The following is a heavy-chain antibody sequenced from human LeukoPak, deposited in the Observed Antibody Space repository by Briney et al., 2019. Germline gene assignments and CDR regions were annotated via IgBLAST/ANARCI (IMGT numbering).Heavy chain of an antibody. CDR3: AKDLRGANHPDY. CDR1: GFIFNNYA. J-gene: IGHJ4*02. V-gene: IGHV3-9*01. Sequence: PGGSLRLSRAGSGFIFNNYAMHWVRQPPGKGLEWVSGISWNSGSIDYADSVKGRFTISRDNAKNSLYLQMNSLRVEDTAVYYCAKDLRGANHPDYWGQGTLVTVSS. D-gene: IGHD1-26*01. CDR2: ISWNSGSI.